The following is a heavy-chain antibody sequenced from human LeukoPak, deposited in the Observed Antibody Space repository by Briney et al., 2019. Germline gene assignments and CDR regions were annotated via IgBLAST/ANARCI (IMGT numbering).Heavy chain of an antibody. D-gene: IGHD6-6*01. CDR1: GYNFISYG. CDR2: ISAYKGNR. J-gene: IGHJ3*02. Sequence: ASVKVSCKTYGYNFISYGISWVRQAPGQGLEWMGWISAYKGNRNYAQKVQDRVTMTTDTSTNTAYMELRSLRSDDTAVYFCARADKVFVSSSSAFDIWAQGTMVTVSS. V-gene: IGHV1-18*01. CDR3: ARADKVFVSSSSAFDI.